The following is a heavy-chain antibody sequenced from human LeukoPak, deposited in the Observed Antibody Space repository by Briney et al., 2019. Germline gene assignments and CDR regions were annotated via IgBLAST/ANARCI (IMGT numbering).Heavy chain of an antibody. V-gene: IGHV3-64*01. CDR3: ARAYGSGSYISGGIDP. Sequence: PGGSLRLSCAASGFTFSSYAMHWVRQAPGKGLEYVSAISSNGGSTYYANSVKGRFTISRDNSKNTLYLQMNSLRAEDTAVYYCARAYGSGSYISGGIDPWGQGTLVTVSS. J-gene: IGHJ5*02. CDR1: GFTFSSYA. CDR2: ISSNGGST. D-gene: IGHD3-10*01.